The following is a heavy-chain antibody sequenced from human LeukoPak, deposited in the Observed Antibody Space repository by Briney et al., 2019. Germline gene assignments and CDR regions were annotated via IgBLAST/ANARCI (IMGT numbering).Heavy chain of an antibody. CDR2: ISGSGSTI. CDR3: AATRSTWFLFHY. V-gene: IGHV3-48*03. D-gene: IGHD6-13*01. CDR1: GFTFSSYE. Sequence: QPGGSLRLSCAATGFTFSSYEMNWVRQAPGKGLELVSYISGSGSTIYYADSVKGRFTISRDNAKNSLYLQMHSLRAEDTAVYYCAATRSTWFLFHYWGQGTLVTVSS. J-gene: IGHJ4*02.